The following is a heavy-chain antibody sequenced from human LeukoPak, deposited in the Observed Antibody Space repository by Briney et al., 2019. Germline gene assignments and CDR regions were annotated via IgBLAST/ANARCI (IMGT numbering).Heavy chain of an antibody. J-gene: IGHJ4*02. CDR3: AKVAHYYYGSESYYFFEH. Sequence: GGSLRLSCAASGFTFTTYWMSWVRQPPGKGLEWVANIKQDGTEKYYVDSVKGRFTISRDNAKNSLYLQMNSLRVEDTAIYYCAKVAHYYYGSESYYFFEHWGQGTPVTVSS. V-gene: IGHV3-7*01. CDR2: IKQDGTEK. CDR1: GFTFTTYW. D-gene: IGHD3-10*01.